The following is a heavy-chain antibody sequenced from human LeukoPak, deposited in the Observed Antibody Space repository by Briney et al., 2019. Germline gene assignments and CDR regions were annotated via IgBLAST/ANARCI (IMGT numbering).Heavy chain of an antibody. J-gene: IGHJ3*01. V-gene: IGHV3-30*04. D-gene: IGHD2-2*01. CDR3: ARDRDCSRTSCFNAFDV. CDR2: ISHDGNDQ. Sequence: PGRSLRLSCAASGFTFSTYEMHWVRQAPGKGLEWVAVISHDGNDQYYADSVKGRFTISRDNSKNALYLQMNSLRFEDTAVYYCARDRDCSRTSCFNAFDVWGQGTMAIVSS. CDR1: GFTFSTYE.